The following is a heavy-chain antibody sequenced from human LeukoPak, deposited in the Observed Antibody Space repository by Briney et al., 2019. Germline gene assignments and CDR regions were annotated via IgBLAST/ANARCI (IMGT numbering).Heavy chain of an antibody. D-gene: IGHD4-17*01. Sequence: SVKVSCKASGGTFSSYAISWVRQAPGEGLEWMGRIIPIFGTANYAQKFQGRVTITTDESTSTAYMELSSLRSEDTAVYYCARDRDYGDHRYFDYWGQGTLVTVSS. CDR3: ARDRDYGDHRYFDY. V-gene: IGHV1-69*05. CDR1: GGTFSSYA. CDR2: IIPIFGTA. J-gene: IGHJ4*02.